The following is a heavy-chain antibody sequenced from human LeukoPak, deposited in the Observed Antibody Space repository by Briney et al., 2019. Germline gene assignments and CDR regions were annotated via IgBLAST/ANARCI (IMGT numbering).Heavy chain of an antibody. CDR2: INEHGSEI. CDR1: GFTFSSSW. Sequence: GGSLRLSCAASGFTFSSSWMNWVRQAPGKGLEWVANINEHGSEIYYVDSVKGRFTIARDNAKNSLSLQMNSLRVEDTAVYYCARSWAHLDFWGQGTLVTVSS. J-gene: IGHJ4*02. V-gene: IGHV3-7*01. CDR3: ARSWAHLDF. D-gene: IGHD3-16*01.